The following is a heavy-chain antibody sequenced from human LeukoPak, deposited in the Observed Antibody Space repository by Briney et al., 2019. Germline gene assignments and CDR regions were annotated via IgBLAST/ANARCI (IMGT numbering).Heavy chain of an antibody. Sequence: SETLSLTCDVSGYSISSGHYWGCIRQSPGKGLEWIASMYNSGSTYFKSSLKCRVTISLDTPKNQFSLTLNSVTAADTAVYYCARHVYGRHQLQAYHFDYWGQGILVTVSS. CDR3: ARHVYGRHQLQAYHFDY. V-gene: IGHV4-38-2*01. D-gene: IGHD2-2*01. CDR2: MYNSGST. J-gene: IGHJ4*02. CDR1: GYSISSGHY.